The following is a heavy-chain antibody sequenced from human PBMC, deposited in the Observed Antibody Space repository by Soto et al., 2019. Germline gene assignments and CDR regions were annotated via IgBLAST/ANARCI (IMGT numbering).Heavy chain of an antibody. V-gene: IGHV1-18*01. J-gene: IGHJ4*02. Sequence: QVQLVQSGAEVKKPGASVKVSCKASGYTFTSYGISWVRQAPGQGLEWMGWISASNGTTNYAQKLQGRVTMTTDTXTXXAYMELRSLRSDDTAVYYWARDIAPYYDSSGYFDYWGQGTLVTVSS. CDR2: ISASNGTT. D-gene: IGHD3-22*01. CDR1: GYTFTSYG. CDR3: ARDIAPYYDSSGYFDY.